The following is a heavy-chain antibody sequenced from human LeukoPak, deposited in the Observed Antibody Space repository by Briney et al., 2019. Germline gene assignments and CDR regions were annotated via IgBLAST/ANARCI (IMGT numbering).Heavy chain of an antibody. J-gene: IGHJ6*02. Sequence: GGSLRLSCAASGFTVSSNYMSWVRQAPGEGLEWVSVIYSGGSTYYADSVKGRFTISRDNSKNTLYLQMNSLRAEDTAVYYCARDRQQLVLGYYYYGMDVWGQGTTVTVSS. V-gene: IGHV3-66*01. CDR1: GFTVSSNY. D-gene: IGHD6-13*01. CDR2: IYSGGST. CDR3: ARDRQQLVLGYYYYGMDV.